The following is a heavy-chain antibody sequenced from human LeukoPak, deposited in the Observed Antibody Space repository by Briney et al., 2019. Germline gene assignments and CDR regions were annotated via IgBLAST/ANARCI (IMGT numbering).Heavy chain of an antibody. V-gene: IGHV1-2*02. CDR1: GYTFTGYY. CDR3: ARSTDGYNGNYYSG. CDR2: INPNSGGSA. J-gene: IGHJ6*02. Sequence: ASVTVSCTASGYTFTGYYMHWVRQAPGQGLEWMGWINPNSGGSATYAQNFQGRVTMTRDTSTDTVYMELGSLTSDDTAIYYCARSTDGYNGNYYSGWGQGTTVTVSS. D-gene: IGHD5-24*01.